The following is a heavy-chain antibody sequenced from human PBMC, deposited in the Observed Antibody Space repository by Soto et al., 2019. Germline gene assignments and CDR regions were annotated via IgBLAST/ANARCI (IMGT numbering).Heavy chain of an antibody. D-gene: IGHD2-2*01. Sequence: GGALRLSCASSEFIFTGYAMHWVRQAPGKGLEWVAVISYDGSSQYYTDSVKGRFTISRDNARYTLYLQMNSLRPEDTAVYYCAACTCCHYYYYHNALDVWGHGTTVTVSS. J-gene: IGHJ6*02. CDR3: AACTCCHYYYYHNALDV. CDR1: EFIFTGYA. V-gene: IGHV3-30-3*01. CDR2: ISYDGSSQ.